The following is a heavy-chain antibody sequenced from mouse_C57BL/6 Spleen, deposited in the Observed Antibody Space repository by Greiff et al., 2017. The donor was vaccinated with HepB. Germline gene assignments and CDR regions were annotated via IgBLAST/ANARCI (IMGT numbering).Heavy chain of an antibody. J-gene: IGHJ2*01. Sequence: VQLQQPGAELVKPGASVKMSCKASGYTFTSYWITWVKQRPGQGLEWIGDIYPGSGSTNYNEKFKSKATLTVDTSSSTAYMQLSSLTSEDSAVYYCARWGDGYRYYVDYWGQGTTLTVAS. CDR2: IYPGSGST. CDR3: ARWGDGYRYYVDY. D-gene: IGHD2-3*01. CDR1: GYTFTSYW. V-gene: IGHV1-55*01.